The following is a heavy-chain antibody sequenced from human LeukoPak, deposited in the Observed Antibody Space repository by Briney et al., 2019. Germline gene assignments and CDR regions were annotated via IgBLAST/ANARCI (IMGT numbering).Heavy chain of an antibody. CDR3: ARGAVADIVLMVYAINWFDP. Sequence: SETLSLTCAVYGGSFRGYYWSWIRQPPGKGLEWIGEINHSGSTNYNPSLKSRVTISVDTSKNQFSLKLSSVTAADTAVYYCARGAVADIVLMVYAINWFDPWGQGTLVTVSS. J-gene: IGHJ5*02. CDR2: INHSGST. D-gene: IGHD2-8*01. CDR1: GGSFRGYY. V-gene: IGHV4-34*01.